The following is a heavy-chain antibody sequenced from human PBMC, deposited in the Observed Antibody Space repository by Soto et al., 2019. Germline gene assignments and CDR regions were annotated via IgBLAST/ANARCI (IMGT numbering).Heavy chain of an antibody. V-gene: IGHV5-51*01. CDR1: GYSFPTHW. Sequence: PGESLKISCKGSGYSFPTHWIGWVRQMPGKGLEWMGIIYPGDSDTRYSPSFQGQVTISVDKSINTAYLQWSTLKASDTAMYYCARGATVGTTTGFVDYWGQGTLVTV. J-gene: IGHJ4*02. CDR2: IYPGDSDT. CDR3: ARGATVGTTTGFVDY. D-gene: IGHD1-26*01.